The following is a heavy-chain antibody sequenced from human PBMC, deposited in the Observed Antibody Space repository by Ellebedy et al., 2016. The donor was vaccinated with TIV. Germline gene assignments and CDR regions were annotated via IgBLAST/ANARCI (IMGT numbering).Heavy chain of an antibody. D-gene: IGHD4-17*01. Sequence: GGSLRLXXAASGFTFRSYWMHWVRQAPGKGLVWVSRVNGDGSATSYADSVKGRFTISRDNAKDTLYLQMNTLRADDTAMYYCARSLSPGAWFDSWGQGTLVTVSS. J-gene: IGHJ5*01. CDR1: GFTFRSYW. CDR3: ARSLSPGAWFDS. V-gene: IGHV3-74*01. CDR2: VNGDGSAT.